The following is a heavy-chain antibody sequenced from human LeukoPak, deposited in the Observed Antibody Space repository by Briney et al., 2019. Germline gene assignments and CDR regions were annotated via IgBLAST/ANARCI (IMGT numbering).Heavy chain of an antibody. CDR2: INHSGST. CDR1: GGSISSYY. D-gene: IGHD5-24*01. Sequence: SETLSLTCTVSGGSISSYYWSWIRQPPGKGLEWIGEINHSGSTNYNPSLKSRVTISVDTSKNQFSLKLSSVTAADTAVYYCARGLNYDYYYYYGMDVWGQGTTVTVSS. V-gene: IGHV4-34*01. CDR3: ARGLNYDYYYYYGMDV. J-gene: IGHJ6*02.